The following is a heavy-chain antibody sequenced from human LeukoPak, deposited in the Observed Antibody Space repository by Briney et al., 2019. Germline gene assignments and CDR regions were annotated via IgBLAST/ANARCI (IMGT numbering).Heavy chain of an antibody. D-gene: IGHD6-13*01. CDR1: EYTFTTYG. V-gene: IGHV1-8*01. J-gene: IGHJ4*02. CDR2: MNPNTGHT. CDR3: ARRGWASGYSRSLFGY. Sequence: GASVKVSCKASEYTFTTYGINWVRQATGQGLEWMGWMNPNTGHTGYAQRFQGRVTMTRDTSISTAYMELSSLRSDDTAVYYCARRGWASGYSRSLFGYWGQGTLVTVSS.